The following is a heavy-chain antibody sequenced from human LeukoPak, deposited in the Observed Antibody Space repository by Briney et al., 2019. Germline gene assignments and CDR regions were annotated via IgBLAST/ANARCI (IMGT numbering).Heavy chain of an antibody. D-gene: IGHD5-12*01. J-gene: IGHJ4*02. V-gene: IGHV3-23*01. CDR1: GFTFSSYA. Sequence: GGSLRLSCVASGFTFSSYAMSWVHQAPGKGLEWVSAISGSGGSTYYADSVKGRFTISRDNSRNTLYLQMNSLRAEDTAVYYCAKDGGYEVFFDYWGQGTLVTVSS. CDR2: ISGSGGST. CDR3: AKDGGYEVFFDY.